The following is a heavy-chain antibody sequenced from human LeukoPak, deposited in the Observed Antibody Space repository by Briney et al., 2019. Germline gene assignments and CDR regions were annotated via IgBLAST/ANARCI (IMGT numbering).Heavy chain of an antibody. D-gene: IGHD3-22*01. CDR2: ISYDGSNK. V-gene: IGHV3-30*18. CDR3: AKELYDSSGYYYNYYYYYGMDV. J-gene: IGHJ6*02. CDR1: GFGLSGFD. Sequence: GGSLRLSCAASGFGLSGFDMHWVRQAPGKGLEWVAVISYDGSNKYYADSVKGRFTISRDNSKNTLYLQMNSLRAEDTAVYYCAKELYDSSGYYYNYYYYYGMDVWGQGTTVTVSS.